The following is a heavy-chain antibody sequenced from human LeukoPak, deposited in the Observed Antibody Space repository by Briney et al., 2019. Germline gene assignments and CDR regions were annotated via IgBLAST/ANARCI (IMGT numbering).Heavy chain of an antibody. CDR3: ARGGLWFGDLHH. J-gene: IGHJ5*02. CDR2: IYYSGST. CDR1: GGSISSYY. D-gene: IGHD3-10*01. Sequence: SETLSLTCTVSGGSISSYYWSWIRQPPGKGLEWIGYIYYSGSTNYNPSLKSRVTISVDTSKNQFSLKLSSVTAADTAVYYCARGGLWFGDLHHWGQGTLVTVSS. V-gene: IGHV4-59*01.